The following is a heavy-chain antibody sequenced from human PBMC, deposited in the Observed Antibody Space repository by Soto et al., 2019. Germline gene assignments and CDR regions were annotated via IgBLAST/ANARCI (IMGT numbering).Heavy chain of an antibody. CDR1: GGSISSSSYY. D-gene: IGHD2-2*01. CDR3: ARQDQLPPNWFDP. CDR2: IYYSGST. J-gene: IGHJ5*02. V-gene: IGHV4-39*01. Sequence: SETLSLTCTVSGGSISSSSYYWGWIRQPPGKGLEWIGSIYYSGSTYYNPSLKSRVTISVDTSKNQFSLKLSSVTAADTAVYYCARQDQLPPNWFDPWGQGTLVTVSS.